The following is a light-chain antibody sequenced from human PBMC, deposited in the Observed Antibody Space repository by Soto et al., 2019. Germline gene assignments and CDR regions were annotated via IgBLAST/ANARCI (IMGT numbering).Light chain of an antibody. V-gene: IGKV1-27*01. J-gene: IGKJ1*01. CDR3: QKYNSAPWT. Sequence: DIQMTQSPSSLSASVGDRVTITCRASQGIAKYLAWYQQKAGKAPRLLIYATSTLQSGVPSRFSGSGSGTDFTLTISSLQPEDVATYYCQKYNSAPWTFGQGTKVEIK. CDR2: ATS. CDR1: QGIAKY.